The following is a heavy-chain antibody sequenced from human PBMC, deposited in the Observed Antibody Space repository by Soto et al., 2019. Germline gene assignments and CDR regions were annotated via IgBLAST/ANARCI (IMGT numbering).Heavy chain of an antibody. CDR2: ISGSGGST. Sequence: EVQLLESGGDLVQPGGSLRLSCAASGFTFSSYAMSWVRQAPGKGLEWVSSISGSGGSTNYADSVKGRFTISRDNSKNALYLQMNSLRAEDTAVYYCAKLIYCSGGDCDYWGQGTPVTVSS. D-gene: IGHD2-15*01. CDR3: AKLIYCSGGDCDY. V-gene: IGHV3-23*01. CDR1: GFTFSSYA. J-gene: IGHJ4*02.